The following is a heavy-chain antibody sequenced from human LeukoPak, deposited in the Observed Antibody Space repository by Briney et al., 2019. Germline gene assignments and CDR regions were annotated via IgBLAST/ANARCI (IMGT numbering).Heavy chain of an antibody. D-gene: IGHD3-3*01. Sequence: PGGSLRLSCAASGFTFSSYAMSWVRQAPGKGLEWVSAISGSGGSTYYADSVKGRFTISRDNSKNTLYLQMSSLRAEDTAVYYCAKDIRDYDFWSGYFDYWGQGTLVTVSS. J-gene: IGHJ4*02. CDR2: ISGSGGST. CDR3: AKDIRDYDFWSGYFDY. CDR1: GFTFSSYA. V-gene: IGHV3-23*01.